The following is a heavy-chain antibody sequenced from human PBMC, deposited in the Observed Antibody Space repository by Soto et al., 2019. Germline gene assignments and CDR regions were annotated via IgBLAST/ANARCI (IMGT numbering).Heavy chain of an antibody. CDR2: ISGYNGNT. J-gene: IGHJ6*02. D-gene: IGHD2-8*02. CDR3: AATGGNYFGLDV. Sequence: AASVKVSCKSSDNTFTHYGINWVRQAPGQGLEWMGWISGYNGNTKYAQKFQDRATMTADTSTRTAFMEVRSLTSDDTGVYFCAATGGNYFGLDVWGQGTTVTVSS. V-gene: IGHV1-18*01. CDR1: DNTFTHYG.